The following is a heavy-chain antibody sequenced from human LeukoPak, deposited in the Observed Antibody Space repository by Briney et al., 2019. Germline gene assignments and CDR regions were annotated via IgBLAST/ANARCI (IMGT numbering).Heavy chain of an antibody. CDR2: ISSNGDNT. CDR1: GFTFSTYV. V-gene: IGHV3-64*04. CDR3: AREGCSDAFDI. D-gene: IGHD6-13*01. J-gene: IGHJ3*02. Sequence: GGSLRLSRSVSGFTFSTYVMHWVRQAPGKGLEYVSAISSNGDNTYYADSVKGRFTISRDNAKNSLYLQMNSLRAEDTAVYYCAREGCSDAFDIWGQGTMVTVSS.